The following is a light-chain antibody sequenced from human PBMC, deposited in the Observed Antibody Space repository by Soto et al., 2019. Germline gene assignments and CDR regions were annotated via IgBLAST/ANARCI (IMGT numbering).Light chain of an antibody. Sequence: EIVLTQSPGTLSLSPGERATLSCRASQSVSSSYLAWYQQKPGQAPRLLIYGTSSRATAIPDRFSGSGSGTDFTLTISRLEPGDFAVYYCQQYGSSSWSFGQGTKVAIK. CDR1: QSVSSSY. CDR2: GTS. V-gene: IGKV3-20*01. CDR3: QQYGSSSWS. J-gene: IGKJ1*01.